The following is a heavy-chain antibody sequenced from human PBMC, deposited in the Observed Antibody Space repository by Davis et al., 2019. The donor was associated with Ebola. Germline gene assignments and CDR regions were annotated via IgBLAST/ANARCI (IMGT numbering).Heavy chain of an antibody. J-gene: IGHJ4*02. V-gene: IGHV3-30-3*01. CDR2: ISYDGSNK. CDR3: ATVTTKGRGYFDY. D-gene: IGHD4-17*01. Sequence: GESLKISCAASGFTVSSNYVSWVRQAPGKGLEWVAVISYDGSNKYYADSVKGRFTISRDNSKNTLYLQMNSLRAEDTAVYYCATVTTKGRGYFDYWGQGTLVTVSS. CDR1: GFTVSSNY.